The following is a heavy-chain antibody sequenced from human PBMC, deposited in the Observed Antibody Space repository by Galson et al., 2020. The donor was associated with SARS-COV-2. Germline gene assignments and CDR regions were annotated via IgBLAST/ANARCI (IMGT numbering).Heavy chain of an antibody. CDR2: IYYSGNT. Sequence: ETSETLSLTCTVFGDSMNSYYWSWIRQPPGKGLDWIGYIYYSGNTHYNPSLKSRVTISVDTSKNQFSLKLSSVTAADTALYYCARITIFGVAGYYFDYWGLGTLVTVS. V-gene: IGHV4-59*01. CDR1: GDSMNSYY. CDR3: ARITIFGVAGYYFDY. J-gene: IGHJ4*02. D-gene: IGHD3-3*01.